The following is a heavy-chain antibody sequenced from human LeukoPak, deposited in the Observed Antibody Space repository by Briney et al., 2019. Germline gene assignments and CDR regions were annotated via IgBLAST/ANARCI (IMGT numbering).Heavy chain of an antibody. D-gene: IGHD2-2*02. Sequence: SETLSLTCTVSGGSLSSYYWSWIRQPVGKGLEWIGRIYTSGSTNYNPSLKSRVTMSVDTSKNQFSLKLSSVTAADTAVYYCARDRVVPAAIPNNWFDPWGQGTLVTVSS. CDR2: IYTSGST. CDR1: GGSLSSYY. J-gene: IGHJ5*02. V-gene: IGHV4-4*07. CDR3: ARDRVVPAAIPNNWFDP.